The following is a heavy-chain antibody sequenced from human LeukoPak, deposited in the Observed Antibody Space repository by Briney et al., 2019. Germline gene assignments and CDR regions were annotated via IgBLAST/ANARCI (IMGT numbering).Heavy chain of an antibody. J-gene: IGHJ6*02. CDR1: GFTFSRYE. D-gene: IGHD3-10*01. CDR3: AREYGSGNFAYYFYGMDV. CDR2: ISSSGSTI. V-gene: IGHV3-48*03. Sequence: HPGGSLRLSCAASGFTFSRYEMNWVRQAPGQGLEWISYISSSGSTIYYADSVEGRFTISRDNAQNSLYLQMNSLRAEDTAVYYYAREYGSGNFAYYFYGMDVWGQGTTVTVSS.